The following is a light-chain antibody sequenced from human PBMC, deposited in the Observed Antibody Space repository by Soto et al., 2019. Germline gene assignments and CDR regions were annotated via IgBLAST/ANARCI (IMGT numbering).Light chain of an antibody. CDR3: QQYNCYWT. CDR1: QSISGS. J-gene: IGKJ1*01. V-gene: IGKV1-5*03. Sequence: DIQMTQSPSTLSASVGDRVTITCRASQSISGSLAWYQQKPGKAPKLLIYEAPNLKSGVPSSFSGSGSGTEYTLTISSLQPDDSASYYCQQYNCYWTFGQGTRVEIK. CDR2: EAP.